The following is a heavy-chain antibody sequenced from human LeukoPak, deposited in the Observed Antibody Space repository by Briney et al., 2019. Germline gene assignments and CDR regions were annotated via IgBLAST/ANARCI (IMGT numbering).Heavy chain of an antibody. CDR1: GRSINSSY. V-gene: IGHV4-59*08. D-gene: IGHD1-14*01. Sequence: PSETLSLTCNVSGRSINSSYWSWIRQPPGKGLEWVGYIYNTGTTNYNPSLNSRVAISVDTSKNQLSLRLSSVTAADTAVYYCARHEPPGARRHLDYWGQGTLVTVSS. J-gene: IGHJ4*02. CDR3: ARHEPPGARRHLDY. CDR2: IYNTGTT.